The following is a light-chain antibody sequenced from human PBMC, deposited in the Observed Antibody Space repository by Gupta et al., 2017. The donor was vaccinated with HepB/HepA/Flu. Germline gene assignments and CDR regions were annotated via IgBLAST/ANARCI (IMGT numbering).Light chain of an antibody. CDR1: QSSSNY. CDR2: AAS. CDR3: QQSYSTLWT. Sequence: DLQVTPAPSSLSASVGDRVTITCRASQSSSNYVNWYQQKPGKAPNLLIYAASSSQTGVPSRFSGSGSVTDFTLTISSLQPEDFAAYYCQQSYSTLWTFGQGTKVEIK. V-gene: IGKV1-39*01. J-gene: IGKJ1*01.